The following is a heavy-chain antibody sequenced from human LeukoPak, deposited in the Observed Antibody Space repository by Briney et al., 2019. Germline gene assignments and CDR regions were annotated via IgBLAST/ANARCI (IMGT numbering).Heavy chain of an antibody. V-gene: IGHV4-34*01. J-gene: IGHJ4*02. CDR2: INHSGST. Sequence: SETLSLTCAVYGGSFSGYYWSWIRQPPGKGLECIGEINHSGSTNYNPSLKSRVTISVDTSKNQFSLKLSSVTAADTAVYYCARSVVVPAAHKKYYDYWGQGTLVTVSS. CDR1: GGSFSGYY. D-gene: IGHD2-2*01. CDR3: ARSVVVPAAHKKYYDY.